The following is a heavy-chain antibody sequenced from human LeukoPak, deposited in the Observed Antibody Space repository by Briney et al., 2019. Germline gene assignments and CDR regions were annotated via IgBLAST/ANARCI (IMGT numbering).Heavy chain of an antibody. CDR1: GGSINSYY. Sequence: SETLSLTCTVSGGSINSYYWNWIRQSPGQGLEWIGFIYSAGSTNYNPSLKSRVAISVDTSQNQFSLKLSSVTAADTAVYYCARGGSTTWRIGYYFDYWGQGALVTVSS. J-gene: IGHJ4*02. CDR2: IYSAGST. CDR3: ARGGSTTWRIGYYFDY. V-gene: IGHV4-59*01. D-gene: IGHD6-13*01.